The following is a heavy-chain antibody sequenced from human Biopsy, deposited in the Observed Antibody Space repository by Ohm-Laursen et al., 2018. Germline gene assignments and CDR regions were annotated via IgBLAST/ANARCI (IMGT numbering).Heavy chain of an antibody. D-gene: IGHD2-21*01. CDR3: VSIFHTNNERRPFDM. J-gene: IGHJ3*02. Sequence: SETLSLTCPVSGVSIRGYYWSWVRRPAGRGLEWIGRVYVGGSNNYNPSLRSRVSLSVDTSKNQFSLMLSGVTAADTAVYYCVSIFHTNNERRPFDMWGQGTMGTVSS. CDR2: VYVGGSN. CDR1: GVSIRGYY. V-gene: IGHV4-4*07.